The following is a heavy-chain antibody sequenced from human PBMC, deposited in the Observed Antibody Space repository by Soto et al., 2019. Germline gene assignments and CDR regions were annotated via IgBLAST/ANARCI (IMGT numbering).Heavy chain of an antibody. D-gene: IGHD2-21*01. V-gene: IGHV4-4*02. CDR1: GVPVSSKSW. J-gene: IGHJ3*01. CDR3: TRNGYFSADV. CDR2: VFRGSTT. Sequence: QMQLQESGPGLVKPWETLSLACSVSGVPVSSKSWWSWVRQIPGKGLEWIGEVFRGSTTNYNPSLKCRVTISVDRSSIQFSLTLTSVTAADTAIYYCTRNGYFSADVWGRGTLVTVSS.